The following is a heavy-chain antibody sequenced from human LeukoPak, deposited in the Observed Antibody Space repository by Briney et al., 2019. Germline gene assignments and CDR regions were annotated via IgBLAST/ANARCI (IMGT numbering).Heavy chain of an antibody. CDR3: ARDLVAAAGTPHFYYSGMDV. CDR2: IWYDGSNQ. J-gene: IGHJ6*02. CDR1: GFTFNTYG. D-gene: IGHD6-13*01. Sequence: GGSLRLSCAASGFTFNTYGMHWVRQAPGKGLEWVAVIWYDGSNQYYADSVKGRFTISRDNSKNTLDLQMSSLRVEDTAVYYCARDLVAAAGTPHFYYSGMDVWGQGTTVTLSS. V-gene: IGHV3-33*01.